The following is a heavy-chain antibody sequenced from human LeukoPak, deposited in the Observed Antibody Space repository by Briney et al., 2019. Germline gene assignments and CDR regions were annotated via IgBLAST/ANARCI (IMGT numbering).Heavy chain of an antibody. J-gene: IGHJ4*02. CDR3: AAPVDY. Sequence: GGSLRLSCAASGLTFSEYVMGWVRQAPGKGLEWVSLIREDDDSASYADSVKGRFTISRDNSKNTLFLQMNSLRAEDTAIYFCAAPVDYWGQGTLVTVSS. CDR1: GLTFSEYV. V-gene: IGHV3-23*01. CDR2: IREDDDSA.